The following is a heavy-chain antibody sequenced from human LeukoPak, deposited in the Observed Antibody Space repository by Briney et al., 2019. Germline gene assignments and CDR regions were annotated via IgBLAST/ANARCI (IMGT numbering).Heavy chain of an antibody. V-gene: IGHV3-9*01. CDR1: GFTFDDYA. Sequence: SLRLSCAASGFTFDDYAMHWVRQAPGRGLEWVSGISWNSGSIGYADSVKGRFTISRDNAKNSLYLQMNSLRAEDAAVYYCAREGYAFDIWGQGTMVTVSS. CDR3: AREGYAFDI. CDR2: ISWNSGSI. J-gene: IGHJ3*02.